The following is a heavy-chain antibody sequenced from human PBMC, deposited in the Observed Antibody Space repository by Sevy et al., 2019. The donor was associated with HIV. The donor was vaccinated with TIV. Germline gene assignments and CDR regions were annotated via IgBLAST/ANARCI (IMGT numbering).Heavy chain of an antibody. Sequence: GGSLRLSCAASGFSFSDYRMHWVRQAPGKGLEWVAVISYDGRNNKYNADSVKGRFTISRDNSKNTLYLQMNSLRAEDTAIYYCARVIGGWYESSQFDPWGQGTLVTVSS. CDR2: ISYDGRNNK. CDR1: GFSFSDYR. V-gene: IGHV3-30*03. D-gene: IGHD6-19*01. J-gene: IGHJ5*02. CDR3: ARVIGGWYESSQFDP.